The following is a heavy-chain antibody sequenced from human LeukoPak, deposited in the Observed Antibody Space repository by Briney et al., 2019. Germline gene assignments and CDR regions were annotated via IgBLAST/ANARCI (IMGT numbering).Heavy chain of an antibody. D-gene: IGHD4-23*01. J-gene: IGHJ4*02. CDR3: ARATSSYGGNSDY. Sequence: GGSLRLSCVASGFTFSDYTMHWVRQAPGKGLEYVSAISSYGDNTYYANSVKGRFTISRDNSKNTLYLQMSSLRADDSAVYYCARATSSYGGNSDYWGQGTLVTVSS. V-gene: IGHV3-64*01. CDR1: GFTFSDYT. CDR2: ISSYGDNT.